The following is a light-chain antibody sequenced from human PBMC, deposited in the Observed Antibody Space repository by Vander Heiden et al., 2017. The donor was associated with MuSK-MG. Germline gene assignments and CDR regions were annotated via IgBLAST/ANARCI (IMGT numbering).Light chain of an antibody. CDR3: SSYSTINAPQVL. V-gene: IGLV2-14*03. CDR1: DFDVGGYNS. J-gene: IGLJ2*01. CDR2: DVS. Sequence: QSALTQPASVSGSPGQSITISCSGTDFDVGGYNSSSWYQQYPGEAPRLVIYDVSNLPSGVSSRFSGSKSANTASLTISGLQADDEADYYCSSYSTINAPQVLFGGGTKLTVL.